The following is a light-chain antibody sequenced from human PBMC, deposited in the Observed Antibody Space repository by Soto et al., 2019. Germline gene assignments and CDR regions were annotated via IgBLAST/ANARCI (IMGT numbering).Light chain of an antibody. V-gene: IGLV2-23*03. Sequence: QSALTQPASVSGSPGQSITISCTGTSSDVGSYNLVSWYQQHPGKAPKLMIYEGSKRPSGVSNRFSGSKSGNTASLTISGLQAEDEADYYCCSYAGSSTLGVGFGGGTKLTVL. CDR3: CSYAGSSTLGVG. CDR2: EGS. J-gene: IGLJ2*01. CDR1: SSDVGSYNL.